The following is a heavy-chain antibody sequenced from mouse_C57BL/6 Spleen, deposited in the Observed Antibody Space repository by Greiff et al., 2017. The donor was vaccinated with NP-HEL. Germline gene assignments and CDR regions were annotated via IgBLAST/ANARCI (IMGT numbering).Heavy chain of an antibody. Sequence: VQLQQSGAELVMPGASVKLSCKASGYTFTSYWMHWVKQRPGQGLEWIGEIDPSDSYTNYNQKFKGKSTLTVDKSSSTAYMQLSSLTSEDSAVYYCARGGTTVVPYYFDYWGQGTTLTVSS. CDR1: GYTFTSYW. CDR3: ARGGTTVVPYYFDY. J-gene: IGHJ2*01. D-gene: IGHD1-1*01. CDR2: IDPSDSYT. V-gene: IGHV1-69*01.